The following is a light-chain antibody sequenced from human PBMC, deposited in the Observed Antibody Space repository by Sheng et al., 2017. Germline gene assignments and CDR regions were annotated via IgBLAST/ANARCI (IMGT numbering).Light chain of an antibody. J-gene: IGKJ5*01. Sequence: EVILTQSPDVQSVTPKEKVTITCRARVRALEISLLLVPAEARSVSKSPHQVCFPVLLRGPRPRFSGSGSGTDFTLTINGLEIEDAATYYCHQTTSLPITFGQGTRLEIK. CDR2: CF. CDR1: RALEIS. V-gene: IGKV6-21*01. CDR3: HQTTSLPIT.